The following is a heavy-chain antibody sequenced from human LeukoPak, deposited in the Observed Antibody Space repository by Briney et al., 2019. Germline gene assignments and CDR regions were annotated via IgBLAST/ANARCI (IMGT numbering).Heavy chain of an antibody. CDR2: IYTSGST. Sequence: PSETLSLTCTVSGGSISSYYWSWIRQPAGKGLEWIGRIYTSGSTNYNPSLKSRVTMSVDTSKNQFSLKLSSVAAADTAVYYCARAYYYGSGSYAFDIWGQGTMVTVSS. CDR3: ARAYYYGSGSYAFDI. CDR1: GGSISSYY. J-gene: IGHJ3*02. V-gene: IGHV4-4*07. D-gene: IGHD3-10*01.